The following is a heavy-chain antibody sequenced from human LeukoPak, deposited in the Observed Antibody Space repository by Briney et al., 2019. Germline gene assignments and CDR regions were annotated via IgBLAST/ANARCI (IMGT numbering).Heavy chain of an antibody. CDR1: GYTFTGYY. V-gene: IGHV1-2*02. CDR3: ARNDDLSPFFDS. CDR2: INPNIGGT. J-gene: IGHJ4*02. D-gene: IGHD3-3*01. Sequence: ASVKVSCKTSGYTFTGYYIHWVRQAPGQGLEWMGWINPNIGGTKYAQKFQGRVTMTRDTSISTAYMELSRLRSDDTAMYYCARNDDLSPFFDSWGQGTLVTVSS.